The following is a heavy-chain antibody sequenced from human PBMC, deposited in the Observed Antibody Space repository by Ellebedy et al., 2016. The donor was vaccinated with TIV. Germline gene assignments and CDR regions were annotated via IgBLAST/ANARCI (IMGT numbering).Heavy chain of an antibody. D-gene: IGHD4-23*01. CDR2: IYYIGST. Sequence: MPSETLSLTCTVSGGSISSGGYYWSWIRQHPGKGLEWIGYIYYIGSTYYNPSLKSRVTISVDTSKNPFSLKLSSVTAADTAVYYCARDVGDYGGNRVFDIWGQGTMVTVSS. CDR3: ARDVGDYGGNRVFDI. V-gene: IGHV4-31*03. J-gene: IGHJ3*02. CDR1: GGSISSGGYY.